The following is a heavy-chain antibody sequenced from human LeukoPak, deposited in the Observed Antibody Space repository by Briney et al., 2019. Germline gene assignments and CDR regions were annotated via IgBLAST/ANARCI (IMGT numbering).Heavy chain of an antibody. V-gene: IGHV3-72*01. CDR2: TRDKARGYTT. D-gene: IGHD6-25*01. J-gene: IGHJ3*02. CDR3: ARDGAAGDNSAFDI. Sequence: GRSLRLSCAASGVTLSDHHMDWVRQAPEKGLEWVGRTRDKARGYTTEYAASVEGRFTISRDDSKTLVYLQMNSLKTEDTAVYFCARDGAAGDNSAFDIWGQGTVVTVSS. CDR1: GVTLSDHH.